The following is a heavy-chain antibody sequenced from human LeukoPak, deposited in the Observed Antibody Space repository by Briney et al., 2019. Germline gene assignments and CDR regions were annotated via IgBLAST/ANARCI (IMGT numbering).Heavy chain of an antibody. CDR2: FDPEDGET. CDR1: GYTLTELS. D-gene: IGHD6-19*01. J-gene: IGHJ6*02. V-gene: IGHV1-24*01. Sequence: ASVKVSCKVSGYTLTELSMHWVRQAPGKGLEWMGGFDPEDGETIYAQKFQGRVTMTEDTSTDTAYMELSSLRSEDTAVYYCATGKYSSGWYYYYSMDVWGQGTTVTVSS. CDR3: ATGKYSSGWYYYYSMDV.